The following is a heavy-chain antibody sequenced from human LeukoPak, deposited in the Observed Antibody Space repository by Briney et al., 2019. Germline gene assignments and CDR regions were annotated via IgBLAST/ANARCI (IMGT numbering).Heavy chain of an antibody. V-gene: IGHV4-39*07. J-gene: IGHJ4*02. CDR2: INHSGST. D-gene: IGHD3-9*01. CDR1: GGSISSGDYY. CDR3: ARAGDILTGYLDY. Sequence: SETLSLTCTVSGGSISSGDYYWSWIRQPPGKGLEWIGEINHSGSTNYNPSLKSRVTISVDTSKNQFSLKLSSVTAADTAVYYCARAGDILTGYLDYWGQGTLVTVSS.